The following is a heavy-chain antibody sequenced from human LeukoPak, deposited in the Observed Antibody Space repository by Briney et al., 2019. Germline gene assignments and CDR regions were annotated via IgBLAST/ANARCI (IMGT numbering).Heavy chain of an antibody. V-gene: IGHV3-23*01. CDR3: PKGPRPDITVAHTVEK. J-gene: IGHJ4*02. D-gene: IGHD6-19*01. Sequence: GGSLRLSCAASGFTFSNYAMSWVRQVPGRGLEWVSTISSRGDSAYDADSVKGRFTISRDNSKNSPYLQMNSLRAEDRAVYYWPKGPRPDITVAHTVEKWGQGTLVTVSS. CDR2: ISSRGDSA. CDR1: GFTFSNYA.